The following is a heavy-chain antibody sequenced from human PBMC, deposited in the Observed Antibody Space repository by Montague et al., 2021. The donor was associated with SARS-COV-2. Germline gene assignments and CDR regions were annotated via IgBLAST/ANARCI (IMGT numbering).Heavy chain of an antibody. D-gene: IGHD3-10*01. CDR3: ARWISRLRGVDE. V-gene: IGHV4-34*01. J-gene: IGHJ4*02. Sequence: SETLSLTCAVYGRSFSGYYWTWIRQAPGKGLEWIGEITHSGSTTYNPSLESRVTISVDTSKKQFSLKLRSVTAADTAVYYCARWISRLRGVDEWGQGTLVTVSS. CDR2: ITHSGST. CDR1: GRSFSGYY.